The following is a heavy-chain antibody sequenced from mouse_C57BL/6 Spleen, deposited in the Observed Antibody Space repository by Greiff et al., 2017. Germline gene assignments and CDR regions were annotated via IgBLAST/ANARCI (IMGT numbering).Heavy chain of an antibody. J-gene: IGHJ4*01. CDR1: GFSLTSYG. D-gene: IGHD2-4*01. Sequence: QVQLKESGPGLVQPSQSLSITCTVSGFSLTSYGVHWVRQSPGKGLEWLGVIWRGGSTDYNAAFMSRLSITKDNSKSQVFFKMNSLQADDTAIYYCAKNLPYDYEEGDYWGQGTSVTVSS. V-gene: IGHV2-5*01. CDR3: AKNLPYDYEEGDY. CDR2: IWRGGST.